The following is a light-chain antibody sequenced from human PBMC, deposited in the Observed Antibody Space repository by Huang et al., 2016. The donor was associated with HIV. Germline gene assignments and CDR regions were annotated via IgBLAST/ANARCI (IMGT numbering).Light chain of an antibody. V-gene: IGKV1-39*01. CDR2: SAS. Sequence: IQMTQSPSSLSASVGVRVTITCRASQSIGTYLNWYQLKVGKAPKLLIYSASYLQDGVSARFSGSGSGTDFTLTINSLQPEDIATYYCHQIYNTPPWTFDQGTKVEI. CDR3: HQIYNTPPWT. J-gene: IGKJ1*01. CDR1: QSIGTY.